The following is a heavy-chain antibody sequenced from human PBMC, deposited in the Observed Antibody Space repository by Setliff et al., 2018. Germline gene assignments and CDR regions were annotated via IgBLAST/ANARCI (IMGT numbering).Heavy chain of an antibody. J-gene: IGHJ5*02. CDR2: AYAGGGN. CDR1: GGPTGVSEYY. Sequence: SETLSLTCTLSGGPTGVSEYYWGWVRQSPGKGLEWIGSAYAGGGNYYNPSVKSRVTISVDKSKNQFSLSRRSVTAADTAVYYCATDGPVLNGNYISWGQGTRVTAPQ. CDR3: ATDGPVLNGNYIS. V-gene: IGHV4-39*07. D-gene: IGHD3-10*01.